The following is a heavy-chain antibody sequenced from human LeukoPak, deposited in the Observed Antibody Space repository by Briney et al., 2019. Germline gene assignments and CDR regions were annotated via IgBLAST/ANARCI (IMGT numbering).Heavy chain of an antibody. CDR3: ARPGGTDFDFWSGYYK. D-gene: IGHD3-3*01. CDR2: VSNRGTYT. Sequence: GGSLRLSCEASGFTFSAYTMSWVRLAPGKGLEWVSAVSNRGTYTYYADSLKGRFTISRDNAKNSLSLLMSSLRAEDTAVYYCARPGGTDFDFWSGYYKWGQGTPVTVSS. CDR1: GFTFSAYT. V-gene: IGHV3-21*06. J-gene: IGHJ4*02.